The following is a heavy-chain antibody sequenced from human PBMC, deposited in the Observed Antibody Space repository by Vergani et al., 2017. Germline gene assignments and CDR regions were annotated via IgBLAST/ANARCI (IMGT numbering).Heavy chain of an antibody. Sequence: QAQLVQSGAEVKNSGASVKVSCKASEYTFTNFYMHWVRQAPGQGLEWMGGIIPIFGTANYAQKFQGRVTITADESTSTAYMELSSLRSEDTAVYYCAIYPNLRTTVVTNWFDPWGQGTLVTVSS. CDR3: AIYPNLRTTVVTNWFDP. CDR1: EYTFTNFY. CDR2: IIPIFGTA. D-gene: IGHD4-23*01. J-gene: IGHJ5*02. V-gene: IGHV1-69*01.